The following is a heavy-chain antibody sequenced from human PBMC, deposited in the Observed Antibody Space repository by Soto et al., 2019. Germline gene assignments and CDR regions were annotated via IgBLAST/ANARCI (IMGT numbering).Heavy chain of an antibody. CDR1: NSSLGAFH. Sequence: PSETLSLTCAIYNSSLGAFHWTWIRQPPGKGLEWIGELIHGGSTNYNPSLKSRVTFSLDTSKSQFSLHVMSVTAADTAVYYCARSPLSYDYVRQTWREVGDSFDVWGRGTSVP. CDR3: ARSPLSYDYVRQTWREVGDSFDV. J-gene: IGHJ3*01. V-gene: IGHV4-34*12. D-gene: IGHD3-10*02. CDR2: LIHGGST.